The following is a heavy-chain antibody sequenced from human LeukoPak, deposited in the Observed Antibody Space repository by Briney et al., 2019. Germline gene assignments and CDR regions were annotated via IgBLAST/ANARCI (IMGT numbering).Heavy chain of an antibody. CDR3: ARERSMVRGVSWFDP. Sequence: PSETLSLTCTVSGGSISSYYWSWIRQPPGKGLEWIGYICYSGSTNYNPSLKSRVTISVDTSKNQFSLKLSSVTAADTAVYYCARERSMVRGVSWFDPWGQGTLVTVSS. CDR1: GGSISSYY. CDR2: ICYSGST. J-gene: IGHJ5*02. V-gene: IGHV4-59*01. D-gene: IGHD3-10*01.